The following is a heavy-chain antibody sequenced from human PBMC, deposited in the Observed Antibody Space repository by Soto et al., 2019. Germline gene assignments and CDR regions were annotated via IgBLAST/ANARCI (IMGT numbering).Heavy chain of an antibody. V-gene: IGHV1-18*01. CDR3: ARDPNDFWSGYYPQRYMDV. CDR2: ISAYNGNT. J-gene: IGHJ6*03. Sequence: ASVKVACKASGYTFTSYGISWVRQAPGQGLEWMGWISAYNGNTNYAQKLQGRVTMTTDTSTSTAYMELRSLRSDDTAVYYCARDPNDFWSGYYPQRYMDVWGKGTTVTVSS. CDR1: GYTFTSYG. D-gene: IGHD3-3*01.